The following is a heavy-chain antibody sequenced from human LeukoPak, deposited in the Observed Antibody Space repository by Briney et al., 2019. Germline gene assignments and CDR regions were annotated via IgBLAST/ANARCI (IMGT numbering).Heavy chain of an antibody. CDR1: GDTFSGYF. V-gene: IGHV4-34*01. D-gene: IGHD3-10*01. CDR3: ARGQTGYYYGSGRSYYYGMDV. CDR2: INHTGST. Sequence: SETLSLTCGVYGDTFSGYFWSWIRQPPGKGLEWIGEINHTGSTNYNPSLRSRVTMTIDTPKKQSSLKLSSVTAADTAVYYCARGQTGYYYGSGRSYYYGMDVWGQGTTVTVSS. J-gene: IGHJ6*02.